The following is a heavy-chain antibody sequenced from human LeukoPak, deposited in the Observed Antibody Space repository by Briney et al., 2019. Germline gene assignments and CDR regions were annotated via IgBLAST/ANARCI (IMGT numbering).Heavy chain of an antibody. CDR2: LSYDGSNR. CDR3: ARDHSSTFDY. V-gene: IGHV3-30*04. J-gene: IGHJ4*02. CDR1: GFTFSSYA. Sequence: GGSLRLSCAASGFTFSSYAMHWVRQAPGKGLEWVAVLSYDGSNRYYADSVEGRFTISRDNSKNTLFLQMDSLRAEDTAVYYCARDHSSTFDYWGQGTLVTVSS. D-gene: IGHD6-19*01.